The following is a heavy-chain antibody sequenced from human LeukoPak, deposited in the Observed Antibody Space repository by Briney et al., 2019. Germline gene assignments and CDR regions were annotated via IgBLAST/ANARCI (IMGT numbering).Heavy chain of an antibody. V-gene: IGHV3-66*04. CDR2: IYSGGST. CDR3: AKLEPQGWSYFDY. CDR1: GFTVSSNY. D-gene: IGHD6-19*01. J-gene: IGHJ4*02. Sequence: PGGSLRLSCAASGFTVSSNYMSWVRQAPGKGLEWVSVIYSGGSTYYADSVKGRFTISRDNSKNTLYLQMNSLRAEDTAVYYCAKLEPQGWSYFDYWGQGTLVTVSS.